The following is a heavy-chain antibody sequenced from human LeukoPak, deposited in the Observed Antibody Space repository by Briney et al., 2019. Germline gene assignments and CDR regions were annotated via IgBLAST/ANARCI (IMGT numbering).Heavy chain of an antibody. V-gene: IGHV1-69*13. D-gene: IGHD3-10*01. CDR1: GGTSSSYA. Sequence: GASVKVSCKASGGTSSSYAISWVRQAPGQGLEWMGGIIPIFGTANYAQKFQGRVTITADESTSTAYMELSSLRSEDTAVYYCARPLGSAFDIWGQGTMVTVSS. CDR3: ARPLGSAFDI. J-gene: IGHJ3*02. CDR2: IIPIFGTA.